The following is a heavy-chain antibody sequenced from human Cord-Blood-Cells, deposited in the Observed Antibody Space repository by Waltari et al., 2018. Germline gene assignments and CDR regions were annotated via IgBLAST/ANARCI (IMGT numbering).Heavy chain of an antibody. CDR3: ASYDSSGYYFDY. CDR2: IYHSGST. CDR1: GGSISSSNW. V-gene: IGHV4-4*02. J-gene: IGHJ4*02. Sequence: CAVSGGSISSSNWWSWVRQPPGKGLEWIGEIYHSGSTNYNPSLKSRVTISVDKSKNQFSLKLSSVTAADTAVYYCASYDSSGYYFDYWGQGTLVTVSS. D-gene: IGHD3-22*01.